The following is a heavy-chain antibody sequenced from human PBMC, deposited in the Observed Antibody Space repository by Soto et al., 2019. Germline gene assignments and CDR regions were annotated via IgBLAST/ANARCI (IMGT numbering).Heavy chain of an antibody. D-gene: IGHD3-22*01. CDR2: ISASGGSR. CDR3: AKAARSYDGGGYSDPRYYFDS. Sequence: DVHLLESGGSLVHPGGSLRLSCVASGFTFSSSAMNWVRQAPGKGLEWVSDISASGGSRHYTDSVRGRFTISRDNSANTLLLQMNSLRAEYTAIYYCAKAARSYDGGGYSDPRYYFDSWGQGTLVTVSS. V-gene: IGHV3-23*01. J-gene: IGHJ4*02. CDR1: GFTFSSSA.